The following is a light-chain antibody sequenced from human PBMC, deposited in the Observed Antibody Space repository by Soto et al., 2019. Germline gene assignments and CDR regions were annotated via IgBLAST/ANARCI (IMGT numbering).Light chain of an antibody. J-gene: IGKJ3*01. CDR3: LRYVSSPRFT. V-gene: IGKV3-20*01. CDR2: GAS. CDR1: QSVSSNY. Sequence: EILLTQSPGTLSLSPGERATLACRASQSVSSNYVAWYQQKPGQARRLLIHGASTTASGIPDRFSGSGSGADFARTISRREPQDFAVYYCLRYVSSPRFTGGPGPSVDIQ.